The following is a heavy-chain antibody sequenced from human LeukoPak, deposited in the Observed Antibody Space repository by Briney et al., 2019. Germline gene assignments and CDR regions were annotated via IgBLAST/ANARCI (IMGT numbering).Heavy chain of an antibody. Sequence: PSETLSLTCAVSGYSISSGYYWGWIRQPPGKGLEWIGSIYHSGSTYYNPSLKSRVTISVDTSKNQFSLKLSSVTAADTVVYYCARLNMIVVVIFDYWGQGTLVTVSS. V-gene: IGHV4-38-2*01. CDR1: GYSISSGYY. CDR2: IYHSGST. CDR3: ARLNMIVVVIFDY. J-gene: IGHJ4*02. D-gene: IGHD3-22*01.